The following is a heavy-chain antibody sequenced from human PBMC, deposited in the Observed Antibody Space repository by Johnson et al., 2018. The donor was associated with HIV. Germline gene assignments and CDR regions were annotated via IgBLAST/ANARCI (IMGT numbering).Heavy chain of an antibody. Sequence: QVQLVESGGGVVQPGRSLRLSCAASGFTFSNYAMHWVRQAPGKGLEWVAVMWYDGSNKYYADSVKGRFIISRDNSKNTLLLQMNSLRAEDTAVYYCARDHDPIAAAQGAFDIWGQGTMVTVSS. CDR1: GFTFSNYA. CDR2: MWYDGSNK. V-gene: IGHV3-33*08. CDR3: ARDHDPIAAAQGAFDI. J-gene: IGHJ3*02. D-gene: IGHD6-13*01.